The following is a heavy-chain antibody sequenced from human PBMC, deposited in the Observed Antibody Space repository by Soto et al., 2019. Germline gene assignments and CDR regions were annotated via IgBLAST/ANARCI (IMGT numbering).Heavy chain of an antibody. CDR1: GFTFSSYW. CDR2: INSDGSST. CDR3: ARGQGITIFGVVLGDNWFDP. J-gene: IGHJ5*02. Sequence: GGSLRLSCAASGFTFSSYWMHWVRQAPGKGLVWVSRINSDGSSTSYADSVKGRFTISRDNAKNTLYLQMNSLRAEDTAVYYCARGQGITIFGVVLGDNWFDPWGQGTLVTVSS. D-gene: IGHD3-3*01. V-gene: IGHV3-74*01.